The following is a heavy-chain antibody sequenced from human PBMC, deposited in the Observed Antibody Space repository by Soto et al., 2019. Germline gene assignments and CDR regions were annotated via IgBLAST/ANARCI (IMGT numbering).Heavy chain of an antibody. Sequence: VASVKVSCKVFGYTLTGLYMHWVRRAPGEGLEWLGGSDPEDGETIYAQKFQGRVTMTEDTSTDTAYMELSSLRSEDTAVYYCARTVTKKWFDPWGQGTLVTVSS. CDR2: SDPEDGET. J-gene: IGHJ5*02. D-gene: IGHD4-4*01. CDR3: ARTVTKKWFDP. CDR1: GYTLTGLY. V-gene: IGHV1-24*01.